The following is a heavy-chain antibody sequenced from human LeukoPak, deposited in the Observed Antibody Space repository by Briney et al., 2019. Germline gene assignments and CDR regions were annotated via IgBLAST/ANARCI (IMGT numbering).Heavy chain of an antibody. Sequence: PGGSLRLSCAASGFTFADYAMHWVRHAPGKGLEWVSGISWNSGSIAYADSVKGRFTISRDNARNSLYLQMNSLRAEDMALHYCAKDLRAVAGGYFDLWGRGTLVTVSS. CDR1: GFTFADYA. D-gene: IGHD6-19*01. CDR2: ISWNSGSI. CDR3: AKDLRAVAGGYFDL. V-gene: IGHV3-9*03. J-gene: IGHJ2*01.